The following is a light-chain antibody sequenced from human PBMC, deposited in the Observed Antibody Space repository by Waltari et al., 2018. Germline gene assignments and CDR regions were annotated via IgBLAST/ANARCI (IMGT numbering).Light chain of an antibody. J-gene: IGLJ2*01. CDR1: SSDVGGYNY. Sequence: QSALTQPASVSGSPGQSITISCPGTSSDVGGYNYVSWYPQHPGKAPKLMIYDVSNRPSGVSNRFSGSKSGNTASLTISGLQAEDEADYYCSSYTSSSTLEVFGGGTKLTVL. CDR3: SSYTSSSTLEV. CDR2: DVS. V-gene: IGLV2-14*03.